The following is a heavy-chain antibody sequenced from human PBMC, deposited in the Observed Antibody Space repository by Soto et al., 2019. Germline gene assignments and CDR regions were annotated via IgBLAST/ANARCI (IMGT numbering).Heavy chain of an antibody. J-gene: IGHJ4*02. CDR2: INAGNGNT. V-gene: IGHV1-3*01. D-gene: IGHD3-22*01. CDR1: GYTFTSYA. CDR3: ARDYDSSGYYDY. Sequence: QVQLVQSGAEVQKPGASVKVSCKASGYTFTSYAMHWVRQAPGQRLEWMGWINAGNGNTKYSQKFQGRVTITRDTSASTAYMELSSLRSEDTAVYYCARDYDSSGYYDYWGQGTLVTVSS.